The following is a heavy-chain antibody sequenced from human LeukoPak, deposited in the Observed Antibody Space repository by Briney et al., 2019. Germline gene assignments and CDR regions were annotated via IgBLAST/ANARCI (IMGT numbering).Heavy chain of an antibody. J-gene: IGHJ5*02. CDR2: IIPIFGTA. CDR1: GGTFSSYA. CDR3: ERVYGDYGDEGGWFDP. V-gene: IGHV1-69*13. D-gene: IGHD4-17*01. Sequence: ASVKVSCKASGGTFSSYAISWVRQAPGQGLEWMGGIIPIFGTANYAQKFQGRVTITADESTSTAYMELSSLRCEDTAVYYCERVYGDYGDEGGWFDPWGQGTLVTVSS.